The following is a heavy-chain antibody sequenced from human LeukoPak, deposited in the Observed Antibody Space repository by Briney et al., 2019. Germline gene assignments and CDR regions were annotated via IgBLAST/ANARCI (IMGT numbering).Heavy chain of an antibody. CDR2: ISGSGGSA. CDR1: GFTFSSYA. Sequence: PGGSLRLSCAASGFTFSSYAMSWVRQAPGKGLEWVSAISGSGGSAYYADSVKGRFTISGDNAKNSLYLQMNSLRAEDTAVYYCARDLSGSYSALDYWGQGTLVTVSS. CDR3: ARDLSGSYSALDY. D-gene: IGHD1-26*01. J-gene: IGHJ4*02. V-gene: IGHV3-23*01.